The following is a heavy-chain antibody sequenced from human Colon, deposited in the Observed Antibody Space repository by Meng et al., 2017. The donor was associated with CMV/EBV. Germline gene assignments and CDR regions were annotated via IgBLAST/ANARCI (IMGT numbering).Heavy chain of an antibody. J-gene: IGHJ6*02. V-gene: IGHV3-23*01. CDR1: EFSFATYA. CDR3: AKRGTGASYFAMDV. CDR2: ISGNGGST. Sequence: GESLKISCEGSEFSFATYAMAWVRQAPGKGLEWAAGISGNGGSTYYADSVKGRFTISRDNSKNTLSLEMNSLRVEDTALYYCAKRGTGASYFAMDVWGQGTTVTVSS. D-gene: IGHD2/OR15-2a*01.